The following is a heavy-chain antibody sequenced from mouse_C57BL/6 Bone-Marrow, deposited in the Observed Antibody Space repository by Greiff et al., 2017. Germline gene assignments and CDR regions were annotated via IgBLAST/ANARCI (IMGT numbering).Heavy chain of an antibody. CDR3: AKGLVAWFAY. J-gene: IGHJ3*01. CDR1: GFTFSDYG. Sequence: EVHLVESGGGLVKPGGSLKLSCAASGFTFSDYGMHWVRQAPEKGLEWVAYISSGSSTIYYADTVKGRFTISRDNAKNTLFLQMTSLRTEDTAMYYCAKGLVAWFAYWGQGTLVTVSA. CDR2: ISSGSSTI. D-gene: IGHD3-3*01. V-gene: IGHV5-17*01.